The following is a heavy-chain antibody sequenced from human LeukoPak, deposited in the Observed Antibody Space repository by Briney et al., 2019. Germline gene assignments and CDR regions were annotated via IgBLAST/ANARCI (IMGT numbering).Heavy chain of an antibody. D-gene: IGHD5-24*01. CDR1: GFMFTNYA. Sequence: GGSLRLSCAASGFMFTNYAMNWVRQAPGKGVEWVSYISSGGSTIYYADSVKGRFTTSRNSAKNSLYLQMNSLRAEDTAMYYCARGEEMATRMGIDYWGQGTLVTVSS. CDR2: ISSGGSTI. J-gene: IGHJ4*02. V-gene: IGHV3-48*01. CDR3: ARGEEMATRMGIDY.